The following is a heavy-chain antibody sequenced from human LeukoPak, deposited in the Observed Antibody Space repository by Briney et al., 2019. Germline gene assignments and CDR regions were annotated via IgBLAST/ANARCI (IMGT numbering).Heavy chain of an antibody. J-gene: IGHJ4*02. CDR3: GSGMGLTDFDY. CDR2: IISKTDGGAI. D-gene: IGHD1-14*01. V-gene: IGHV3-15*01. Sequence: GGSLRLSCAASGFTFRNAWMSWARQAPGKGREWVGRIISKTDGGAIHYAAPVKGRFTISRDDSKSMLYLQMNSLQTEDTAVYYCGSGMGLTDFDYWGQGTLVTVSS. CDR1: GFTFRNAW.